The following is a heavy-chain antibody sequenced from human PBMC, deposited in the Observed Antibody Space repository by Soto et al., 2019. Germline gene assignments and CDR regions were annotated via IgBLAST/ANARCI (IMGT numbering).Heavy chain of an antibody. J-gene: IGHJ6*03. Sequence: SETLSLICAVYGGSFSGYHWSWIRQPPGKGLEWIAEIHHSGSTNYNPSLKSRVTISVDTSKDQFSLRLSSVTAADTAVYYCARSRGSPYYMDVWGKGTTVTVSS. CDR1: GGSFSGYH. V-gene: IGHV4-34*01. CDR3: ARSRGSPYYMDV. CDR2: IHHSGST.